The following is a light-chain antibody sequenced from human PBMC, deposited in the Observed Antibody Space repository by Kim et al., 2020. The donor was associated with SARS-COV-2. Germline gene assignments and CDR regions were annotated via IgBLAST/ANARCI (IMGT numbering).Light chain of an antibody. Sequence: SITIACTGNRSDVVGYNYVTWYQQHPGKGHKLIIYGVSNRPSGVSNRFSGSESGNTASLTISGLQAEDEADYYCSSYTSSSTLEVFGTGTKVTVL. CDR2: GVS. CDR3: SSYTSSSTLEV. V-gene: IGLV2-14*03. J-gene: IGLJ1*01. CDR1: RSDVVGYNY.